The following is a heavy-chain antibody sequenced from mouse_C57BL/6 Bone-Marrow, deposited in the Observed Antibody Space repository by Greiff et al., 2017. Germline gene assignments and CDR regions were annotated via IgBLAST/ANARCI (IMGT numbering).Heavy chain of an antibody. CDR2: IDPENGDT. V-gene: IGHV14-4*01. J-gene: IGHJ2*01. CDR1: GFNIKDDY. Sequence: EVQLQESGAELVRPGASVKLSCTASGFNIKDDYMHWVKPRPEQGLEWIGWIDPENGDTEYASKFQGKATITADTSSNPAYLQLSSLTYEDTAVYYCTSSPSYFDYWGQGTTLTVAS. CDR3: TSSPSYFDY. D-gene: IGHD1-1*01.